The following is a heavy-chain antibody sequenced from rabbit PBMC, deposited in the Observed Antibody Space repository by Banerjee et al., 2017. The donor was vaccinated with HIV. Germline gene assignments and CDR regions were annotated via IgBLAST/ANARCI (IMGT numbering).Heavy chain of an antibody. CDR3: ARGDTTYYDAFKL. D-gene: IGHD1-1*01. CDR2: IYTSSGST. V-gene: IGHV1S40*01. Sequence: QSLEESGGDLVKPGASLTLTCKASGIDFSRYYYMCWVRQAPGKGLELIACIYTSSGSTYYASWVNGRFTLSKTSSTTVTLQMTSLTAADTATYFCARGDTTYYDAFKLWGQGTLVTVS. J-gene: IGHJ4*01. CDR1: GIDFSRYYY.